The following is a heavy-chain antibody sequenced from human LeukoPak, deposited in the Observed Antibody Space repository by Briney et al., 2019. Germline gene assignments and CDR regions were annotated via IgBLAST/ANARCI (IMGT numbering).Heavy chain of an antibody. Sequence: GGSLRLSCAASGFTFSSYWMTWVRQAPGKGLEWVGRIKSKTDDGTIDYAAPVKGRFAISRDDSKNTLYLQMNGLKTEDTGVYYCVRGLEFRGVNTPCYWGQGTLVTVSS. CDR1: GFTFSSYW. V-gene: IGHV3-15*01. J-gene: IGHJ4*02. D-gene: IGHD3-10*01. CDR3: VRGLEFRGVNTPCY. CDR2: IKSKTDDGTI.